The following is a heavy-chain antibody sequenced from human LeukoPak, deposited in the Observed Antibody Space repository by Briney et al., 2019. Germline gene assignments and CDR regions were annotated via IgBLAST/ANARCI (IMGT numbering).Heavy chain of an antibody. D-gene: IGHD3-22*01. CDR3: AKPGVVIRVILVAFHKEAYYFDS. J-gene: IGHJ4*02. CDR1: GITLRIYG. Sequence: GGSLRLPSSVPGITLRIYGMTWFRKAPGKGLHCVAAMSASGGRANYADSVMGRFTIRRDNPKNTLYVQINSVRADDTCVYFCAKPGVVIRVILVAFHKEAYYFDSWGQGALVTVSS. V-gene: IGHV3-23*01. CDR2: MSASGGRA.